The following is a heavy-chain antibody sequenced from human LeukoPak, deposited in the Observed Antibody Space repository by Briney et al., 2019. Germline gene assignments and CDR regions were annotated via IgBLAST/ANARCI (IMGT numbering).Heavy chain of an antibody. D-gene: IGHD3-22*01. CDR1: GGTFSSYA. V-gene: IGHV1-69*04. CDR2: IIPILGIA. CDR3: ARDFDSSGYYPDFDY. Sequence: RASVKVSCTASGGTFSSYAISWVRQAPGQGLEWMGRIIPILGIANYAQKLQGRVTMTTDTSTSTAYMELRSLRSDDTAVYYCARDFDSSGYYPDFDYWGQGTLVTVSS. J-gene: IGHJ4*02.